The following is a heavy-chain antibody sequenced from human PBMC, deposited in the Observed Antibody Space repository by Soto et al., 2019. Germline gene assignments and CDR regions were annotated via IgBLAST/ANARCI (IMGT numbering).Heavy chain of an antibody. D-gene: IGHD2-15*01. Sequence: SETLSLTCTDSGGSISSTNYYWGWIRQPPGKGLEWIGSLYSDGRAYYNPSLSSRVSISVDTSKSQFSLKLRSVTAADTAVYYCARRLIATPNVNYFAYWGQGTPVTVSS. V-gene: IGHV4-39*01. CDR1: GGSISSTNYY. CDR2: LYSDGRA. J-gene: IGHJ4*02. CDR3: ARRLIATPNVNYFAY.